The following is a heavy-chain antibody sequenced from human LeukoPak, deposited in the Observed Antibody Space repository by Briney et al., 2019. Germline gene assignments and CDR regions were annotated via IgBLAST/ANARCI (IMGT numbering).Heavy chain of an antibody. CDR1: GFTFSSYW. Sequence: TGGSLRLSCVASGFTFSSYWMSWVRQAPGKGLEWVANIKQDGTQNYYVDSVKGRFTISRDNAKNSLYLQMNSLRAEETAVYYCARLRPYSSSWYAYYGMDVWGQGTTVTVSS. CDR3: ARLRPYSSSWYAYYGMDV. CDR2: IKQDGTQN. D-gene: IGHD6-13*01. V-gene: IGHV3-7*04. J-gene: IGHJ6*02.